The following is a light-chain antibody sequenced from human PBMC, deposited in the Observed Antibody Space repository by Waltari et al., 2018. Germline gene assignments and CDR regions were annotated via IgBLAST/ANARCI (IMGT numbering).Light chain of an antibody. Sequence: QSVLTQSPSASGTPGQRVTISCSGSSSNIGSNYVYWYQQRPGTAPKLLSYRSVQRPSGVPARFSGSKSGSSASLASSGPRSEDEGDYYCVAWDDSLSGLWVFGGGTKLTVL. CDR3: VAWDDSLSGLWV. V-gene: IGLV1-47*01. J-gene: IGLJ3*02. CDR1: SSNIGSNY. CDR2: RSV.